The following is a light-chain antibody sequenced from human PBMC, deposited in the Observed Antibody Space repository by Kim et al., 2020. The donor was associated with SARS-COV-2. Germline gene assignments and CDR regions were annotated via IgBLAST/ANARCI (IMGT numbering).Light chain of an antibody. V-gene: IGLV7-46*01. CDR3: FLSYSGVRV. Sequence: PGGTVPLPCGSSTGPVTSGHYPYWFQQKPGQALRTLIYDTGNKQSSTPARFSGSLLGGKAALTLSGAQPEDEADYYCFLSYSGVRVFGGGTQLTVL. CDR1: TGPVTSGHY. J-gene: IGLJ3*02. CDR2: DTG.